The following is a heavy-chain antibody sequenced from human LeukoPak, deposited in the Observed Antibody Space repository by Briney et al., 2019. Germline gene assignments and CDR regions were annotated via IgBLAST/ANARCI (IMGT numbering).Heavy chain of an antibody. CDR3: ARGSSSLRAVVVDIDI. CDR1: GFTFSSYS. J-gene: IGHJ3*02. D-gene: IGHD2-15*01. Sequence: GGSLRLSCAASGFTFSSYSMNWVRQAPGKGLEWVSYISSSGSYIYYADSVKGRFTISRDNAKSSLDLQLNSLRAEDTAVYYCARGSSSLRAVVVDIDIWGQGTMVTVSS. V-gene: IGHV3-21*06. CDR2: ISSSGSYI.